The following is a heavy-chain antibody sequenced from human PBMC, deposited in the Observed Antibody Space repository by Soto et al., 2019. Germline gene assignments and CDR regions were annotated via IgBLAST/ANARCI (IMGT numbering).Heavy chain of an antibody. CDR1: GYTFTSYY. J-gene: IGHJ6*02. Sequence: QVQLVQSGAEVKKPGASVKVSCKASGYTFTSYYMHWVRQAPGQGLEWMGIINPSGGSTSYAQKFQGRGTMTRDTSTSTVYMELSSLRSEDTAVYYCARGTPGSWSGYGMDVWGQGTTVTVSS. CDR2: INPSGGST. D-gene: IGHD6-13*01. V-gene: IGHV1-46*01. CDR3: ARGTPGSWSGYGMDV.